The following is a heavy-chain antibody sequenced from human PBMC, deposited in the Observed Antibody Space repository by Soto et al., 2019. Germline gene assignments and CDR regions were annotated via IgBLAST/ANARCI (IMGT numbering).Heavy chain of an antibody. Sequence: PGGSLRLSCAASGFTFSSYAMSWVRQAPGKGLEWVSAISGSGGSTYYADSVKGRFTISRDNSKNTLYLQMNSLRAEDTAVYYCAKPYCSGGSCYDYWRQATLVTVSS. CDR2: ISGSGGST. CDR3: AKPYCSGGSCYDY. CDR1: GFTFSSYA. J-gene: IGHJ4*02. D-gene: IGHD2-15*01. V-gene: IGHV3-23*01.